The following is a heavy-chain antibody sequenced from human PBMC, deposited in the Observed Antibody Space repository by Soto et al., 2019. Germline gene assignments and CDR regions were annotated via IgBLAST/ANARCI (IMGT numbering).Heavy chain of an antibody. Sequence: SVSNAWMNWVRQAPGKGLEWVGRIKSKTDGGTTDYAAPVKGRFTISRDDSKNTLYLQMSSLKTEDTAVYYCTTSDYYYSYGMDVWGQGTTVTVSS. CDR3: TTSDYYYSYGMDV. D-gene: IGHD3-10*01. V-gene: IGHV3-15*07. CDR2: IKSKTDGGTT. CDR1: SVSNAW. J-gene: IGHJ6*02.